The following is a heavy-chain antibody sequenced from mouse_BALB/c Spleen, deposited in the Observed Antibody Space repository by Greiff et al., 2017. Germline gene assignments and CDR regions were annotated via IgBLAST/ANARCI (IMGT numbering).Heavy chain of an antibody. V-gene: IGHV2-9*02. J-gene: IGHJ4*01. D-gene: IGHD1-1*01. CDR1: WVSLTRYC. CDR2: IWAGGST. CDR3: ARVYGSSYDYAMDY. Sequence: VQLKGSGPGLVAPSQSLSITFTVSWVSLTRYCVHWVRQPPGKGLEWLGVIWAGGSTNYNSALMSRLSISKDNSKSQVFLKMNSLQTDDTAMYYCARVYGSSYDYAMDYWGQGTSVTVSS.